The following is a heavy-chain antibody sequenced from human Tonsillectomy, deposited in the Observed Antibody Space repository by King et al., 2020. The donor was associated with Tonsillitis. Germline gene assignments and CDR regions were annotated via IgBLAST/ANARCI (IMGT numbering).Heavy chain of an antibody. CDR1: GGSFSGYY. J-gene: IGHJ5*02. V-gene: IGHV4-34*01. Sequence: QLQQWGAGLLKPSETLSLTCAVYGGSFSGYYWSWIRQPPGKGLEWIGEINHSGSTNYNPSLKSRVTISVDTSKNQFSLKLSSVTAADTAVYYCARGRLRFNWFDPWGQGTLVTVSS. CDR3: ARGRLRFNWFDP. CDR2: INHSGST. D-gene: IGHD4-17*01.